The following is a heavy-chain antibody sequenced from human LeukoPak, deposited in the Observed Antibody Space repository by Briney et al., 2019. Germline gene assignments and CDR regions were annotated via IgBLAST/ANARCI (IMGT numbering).Heavy chain of an antibody. CDR2: ISGSGGST. Sequence: GGSLRLSCAASGFTFSSYAMSWVRQAPGKGLEWVSAISGSGGSTYYADSVKGRFTISRDNSKNTLYLQMNSPRAEDTAVYYCAKAPRDSSGYEYYMDVWGKGTTVTVSS. CDR1: GFTFSSYA. CDR3: AKAPRDSSGYEYYMDV. J-gene: IGHJ6*03. D-gene: IGHD3-22*01. V-gene: IGHV3-23*01.